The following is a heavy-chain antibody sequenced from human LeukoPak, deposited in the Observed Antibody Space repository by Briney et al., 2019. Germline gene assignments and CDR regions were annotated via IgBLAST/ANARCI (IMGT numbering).Heavy chain of an antibody. CDR3: ASPRYSSSWYRGDYFDY. V-gene: IGHV1-69*05. D-gene: IGHD6-13*01. CDR1: GGTFSSYA. Sequence: GASVKVSCKASGGTFSSYAISWVRQAPGQGLEWMGGIIPIFGTANYAQKFQGSVTITTDESTSTAYMELSSLRSEDTAVYYCASPRYSSSWYRGDYFDYWGQGTLVTVSS. J-gene: IGHJ4*02. CDR2: IIPIFGTA.